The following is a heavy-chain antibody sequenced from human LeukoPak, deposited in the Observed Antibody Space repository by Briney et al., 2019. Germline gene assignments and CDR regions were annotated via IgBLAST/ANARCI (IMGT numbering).Heavy chain of an antibody. D-gene: IGHD2-15*01. CDR1: GFTFTSYA. CDR3: YCAVEDY. CDR2: ISNSGAGT. V-gene: IGHV3-23*01. J-gene: IGHJ4*02. Sequence: GGSLRLSCAASGFTFTSYAMSWVRQAPGKGLEWVSDISNSGAGTYYADSVKGRFTISRDNSKNTLYLQMNSLRAEDTAVYYCYCAVEDYWGQGTLVTVSS.